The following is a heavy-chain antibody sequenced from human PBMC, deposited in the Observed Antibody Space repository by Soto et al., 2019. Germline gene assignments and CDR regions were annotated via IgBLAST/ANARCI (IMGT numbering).Heavy chain of an antibody. Sequence: PSETLSLTCTVSGGSISSYYWSWIRQPPGKGLEWIGYIYYSGSTNYNPSLKSRVTISVDTSKNRFSLKLSSVTAADTAVYYCARVAYCSSTSCFYFDYWGQGTLVTVSS. CDR2: IYYSGST. D-gene: IGHD2-2*01. CDR1: GGSISSYY. J-gene: IGHJ4*02. V-gene: IGHV4-59*01. CDR3: ARVAYCSSTSCFYFDY.